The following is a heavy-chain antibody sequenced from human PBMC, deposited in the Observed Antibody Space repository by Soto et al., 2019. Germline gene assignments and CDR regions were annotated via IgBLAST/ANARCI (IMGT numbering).Heavy chain of an antibody. V-gene: IGHV1-69*13. J-gene: IGHJ4*02. CDR2: IIPIFGTA. Sequence: ASVKVSCKASGGTFSSYAISWVRQAPGQGLEWMGGIIPIFGTANYAQKFQGRVTITADESTSTAYMELSSLRSEDTAVYYCARDVGYSGYDWGLDYWGQGTLVTVSS. D-gene: IGHD5-12*01. CDR1: GGTFSSYA. CDR3: ARDVGYSGYDWGLDY.